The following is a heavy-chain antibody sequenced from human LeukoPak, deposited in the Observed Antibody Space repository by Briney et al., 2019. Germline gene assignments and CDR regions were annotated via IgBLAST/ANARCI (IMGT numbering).Heavy chain of an antibody. CDR2: ISAYNGNT. CDR1: GYTFIDHG. Sequence: ASVKVSCKASGYTFIDHGSSWVRQAPGQGLEWMGWISAYNGNTNYAQKLQGRLTMTTDTSTRTAYMELRSLRSDATAVYYCARDSGSGWYNWFDPWGQGTLVTVSS. J-gene: IGHJ5*02. CDR3: ARDSGSGWYNWFDP. D-gene: IGHD6-19*01. V-gene: IGHV1-18*01.